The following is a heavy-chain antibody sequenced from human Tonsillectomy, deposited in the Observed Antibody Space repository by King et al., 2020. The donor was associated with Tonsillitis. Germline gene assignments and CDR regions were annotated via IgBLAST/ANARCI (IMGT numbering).Heavy chain of an antibody. CDR2: IYPGDSDT. V-gene: IGHV5-51*01. CDR3: ARVDSGYDVGFVF. D-gene: IGHD5-12*01. J-gene: IGHJ4*02. Sequence: VQLVESGAEVKKPGESLKISCTGSEYSFTTYWIGWVRQMPGKGLEWMGIIYPGDSDTRYSPSLQGQVTISADKSISTAYLQWSSLEASDTAMYYCARVDSGYDVGFVFWGQGTLVTVSS. CDR1: EYSFTTYW.